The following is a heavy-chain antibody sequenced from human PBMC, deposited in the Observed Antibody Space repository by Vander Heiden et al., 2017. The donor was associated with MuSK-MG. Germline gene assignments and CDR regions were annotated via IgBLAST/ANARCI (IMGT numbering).Heavy chain of an antibody. J-gene: IGHJ6*03. CDR3: ARSYSSSWPYYYYYYMDV. V-gene: IGHV4-59*01. D-gene: IGHD6-13*01. CDR2: IYYSGST. CDR1: GGSISRYY. Sequence: QVQLQESGPGLVKPSETLSLTCTVPGGSISRYYWSWIRQPPGKGLEWIGYIYYSGSTNYNPSLKSRVTISVDTSKNQFSLKLSSVTAADRAVYYCARSYSSSWPYYYYYYMDVWGKGTTVTVSS.